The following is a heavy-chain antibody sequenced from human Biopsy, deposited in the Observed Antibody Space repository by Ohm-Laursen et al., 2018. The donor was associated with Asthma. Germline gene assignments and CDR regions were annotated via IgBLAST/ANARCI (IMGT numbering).Heavy chain of an antibody. CDR1: GFTFGAFW. Sequence: SLRLSCSAPGFTFGAFWMSRGRQTPGKGLEWVATITGDGSQKFYVDSVTGRFTISRDNSKNTVYLQMNSLTGEDTAVYYCAKDKGGPRIGVAGTFDHWGQGTLVTVSS. CDR2: ITGDGSQK. J-gene: IGHJ4*02. D-gene: IGHD6-13*01. V-gene: IGHV3-7*03. CDR3: AKDKGGPRIGVAGTFDH.